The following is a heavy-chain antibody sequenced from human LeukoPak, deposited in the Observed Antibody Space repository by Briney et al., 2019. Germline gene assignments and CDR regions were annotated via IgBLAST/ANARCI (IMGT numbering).Heavy chain of an antibody. V-gene: IGHV1-8*01. J-gene: IGHJ4*02. D-gene: IGHD1-26*01. CDR3: ARDSGGLNYDY. Sequence: ASVKVSCKASGYTLTSYDINWVRQATGQGLEWMGWMSPNSANTGYAQKFQGRVTMTRNTSISTAYMELSGLRSEDTAVYYCARDSGGLNYDYWGQGTLVTVSS. CDR1: GYTLTSYD. CDR2: MSPNSANT.